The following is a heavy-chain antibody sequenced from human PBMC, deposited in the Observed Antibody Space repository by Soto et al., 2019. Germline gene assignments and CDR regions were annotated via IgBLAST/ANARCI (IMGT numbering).Heavy chain of an antibody. CDR1: GGSISSYY. V-gene: IGHV4-59*01. Sequence: SETLSLTCTVSGGSISSYYLSWIRQPPGKGLEWIGYIYFSGRTNYNPSLKSRVTISIDTSKNQFSLKLTSATAADTAVYYCSRDVDFGEEDVWGQGTTVTVSS. CDR2: IYFSGRT. CDR3: SRDVDFGEEDV. J-gene: IGHJ6*02. D-gene: IGHD4-17*01.